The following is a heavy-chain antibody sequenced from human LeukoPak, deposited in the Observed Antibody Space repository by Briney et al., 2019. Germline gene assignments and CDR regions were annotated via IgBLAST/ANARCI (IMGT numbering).Heavy chain of an antibody. CDR3: ARGGYCSSTSCSDV. J-gene: IGHJ4*02. CDR2: IYSGGST. CDR1: GFTVSSNY. D-gene: IGHD2-2*01. Sequence: PGGSLRLFCAASGFTVSSNYMSWVRQAPGKGLEWVSVIYSGGSTYYADSVKGRFTISRDNSKNTLYLQMNSLRAEDTAVYYCARGGYCSSTSCSDVWGQGTLVTVSS. V-gene: IGHV3-53*01.